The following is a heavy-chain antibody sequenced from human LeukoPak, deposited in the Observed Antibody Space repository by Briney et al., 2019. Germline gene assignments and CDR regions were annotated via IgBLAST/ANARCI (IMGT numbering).Heavy chain of an antibody. CDR1: GYXFTSYW. V-gene: IGHV5-51*01. D-gene: IGHD3-10*01. Sequence: GESLKISCNGSGYXFTSYWICWVRQMPGKGLEWMGIIYPGDSETRYSPSFQGQVTISADKSISTAYLQWSSLKASDTAMYYCARSPFRGVMVDYWGQGTLVTVSS. CDR3: ARSPFRGVMVDY. J-gene: IGHJ4*02. CDR2: IYPGDSET.